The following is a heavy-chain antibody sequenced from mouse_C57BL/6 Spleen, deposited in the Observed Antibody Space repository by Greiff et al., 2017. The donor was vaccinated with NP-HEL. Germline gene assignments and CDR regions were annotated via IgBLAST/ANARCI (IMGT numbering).Heavy chain of an antibody. CDR2: IDPSDSYT. CDR1: GYTFTSYW. CDR3: ARYYYGSSSWWYLDV. V-gene: IGHV1-69*01. Sequence: QVQLQQPGAELVMPGASVKLSCKASGYTFTSYWMHWVKQRPGQGLEWIGEIDPSDSYTNYNQKFKGKSTLTVDKSSSTAYMQLSSLTSEDSAVYYCARYYYGSSSWWYLDVWGTGTTVTVSS. D-gene: IGHD1-1*01. J-gene: IGHJ1*03.